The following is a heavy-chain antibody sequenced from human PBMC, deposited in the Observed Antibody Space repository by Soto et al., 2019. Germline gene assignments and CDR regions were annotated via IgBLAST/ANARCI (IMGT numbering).Heavy chain of an antibody. Sequence: GGSLRLSCAASGFTFSSYWMSWVRQAPGKGLEWVANIKHDGSEKYYVDSVKGRFTISRDNAKNSLYLQMNSLRAEDTAVYYCARAGVVPADSHGMDVWGQGTTVTVSS. D-gene: IGHD2-2*01. J-gene: IGHJ6*02. CDR2: IKHDGSEK. V-gene: IGHV3-7*01. CDR1: GFTFSSYW. CDR3: ARAGVVPADSHGMDV.